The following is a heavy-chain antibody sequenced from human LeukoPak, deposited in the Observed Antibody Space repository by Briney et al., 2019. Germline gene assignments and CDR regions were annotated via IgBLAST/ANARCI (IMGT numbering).Heavy chain of an antibody. CDR3: ARGSSASSEVNWFDP. Sequence: PGESLRISCKGSGYTFTNYWIGWVRQMPGRGLEWMGLIYLHSGESRYSASFQGQVIFSADRSISTAYLHWSSLKASDTAIYYCARGSSASSEVNWFDPWGQGNLVTVSS. V-gene: IGHV5-51*01. CDR1: GYTFTNYW. D-gene: IGHD6-6*01. J-gene: IGHJ5*02. CDR2: IYLHSGES.